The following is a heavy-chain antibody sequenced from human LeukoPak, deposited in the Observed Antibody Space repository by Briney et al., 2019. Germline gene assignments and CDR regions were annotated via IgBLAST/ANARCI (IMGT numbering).Heavy chain of an antibody. CDR1: GYTFTSYY. J-gene: IGHJ3*02. CDR3: ARDLKERYGSGSYIYDPFRAFDI. V-gene: IGHV1-46*01. CDR2: INPTSCST. D-gene: IGHD3-10*01. Sequence: GAAVKVSCKASGYTFTSYYMHWVRQARGQGLELMGIINPTSCSTSYAQKFQGRVTTTRDTSTSTVYMELSSLRSEDTAVYYCARDLKERYGSGSYIYDPFRAFDIWGQGTMVTVSS.